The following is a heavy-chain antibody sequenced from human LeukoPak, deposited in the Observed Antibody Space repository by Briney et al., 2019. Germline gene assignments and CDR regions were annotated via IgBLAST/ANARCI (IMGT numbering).Heavy chain of an antibody. CDR2: IDSAGDP. Sequence: GGSPRLSCAASGFTFSSYDMHWVRQATGKGLEWVSAIDSAGDPYYPGSVKGRFTISRENAKNTLYLQMGSLRAEDMAVYFCARSSGYGYYFDYWGQGTLVTVSS. V-gene: IGHV3-13*05. CDR3: ARSSGYGYYFDY. J-gene: IGHJ4*02. CDR1: GFTFSSYD. D-gene: IGHD3-22*01.